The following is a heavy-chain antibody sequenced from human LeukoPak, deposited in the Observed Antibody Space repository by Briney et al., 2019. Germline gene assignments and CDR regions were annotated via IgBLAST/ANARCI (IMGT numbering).Heavy chain of an antibody. J-gene: IGHJ6*02. CDR3: AGTVTTEVMDV. D-gene: IGHD4-17*01. Sequence: PGGSLRLSCAASGFTFSSYSMNWVRQAPGKGLEWVAVISYDGSNKYYADSVKGRFTISRDNSKNTLYLQMNSLRAEDTAVYYCAGTVTTEVMDVWGQGTTVTVS. CDR2: ISYDGSNK. CDR1: GFTFSSYS. V-gene: IGHV3-30*03.